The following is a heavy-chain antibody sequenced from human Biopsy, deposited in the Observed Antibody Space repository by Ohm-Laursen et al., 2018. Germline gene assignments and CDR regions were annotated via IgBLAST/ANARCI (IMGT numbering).Heavy chain of an antibody. Sequence: ASSVKVSCKAPGGTFSNYGVNWVRQAPGQGLEWLGGNIPILGTGNYAQKFQDRVTVAADTSTSTATMELRSLRSDDTAVYYCATKLTGYFHHWGQGTPVIVSS. D-gene: IGHD3-9*01. CDR2: NIPILGTG. V-gene: IGHV1-69*06. J-gene: IGHJ1*01. CDR3: ATKLTGYFHH. CDR1: GGTFSNYG.